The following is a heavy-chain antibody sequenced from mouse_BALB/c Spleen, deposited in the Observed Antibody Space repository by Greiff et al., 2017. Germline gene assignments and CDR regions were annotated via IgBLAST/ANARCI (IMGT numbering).Heavy chain of an antibody. CDR3: ATHTRDYFDY. CDR1: GFTFSSYA. D-gene: IGHD5-1-1*01. J-gene: IGHJ2*01. CDR2: ISSGGSYT. Sequence: EVKLMESGGGLVKPGGSLKLSCAASGFTFSSYAMSWVRQSPEKRLEWVAEISSGGSYTYYPDTVTGRFTISRDNAKNTLYLEMSSLRSEDTAMYYCATHTRDYFDYWGQGTTLTVSS. V-gene: IGHV5-9-4*01.